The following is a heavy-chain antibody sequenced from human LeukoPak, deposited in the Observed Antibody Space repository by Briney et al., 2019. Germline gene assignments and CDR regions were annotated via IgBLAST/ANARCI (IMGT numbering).Heavy chain of an antibody. CDR3: AREEAYSGYVFDY. J-gene: IGHJ4*02. CDR1: GGSISSYY. D-gene: IGHD5-12*01. Sequence: SETLSLTCTVSGGSISSYYWSWIRQPPGKGLEWIGYIYYSGSTNYNPSLKSRVTISVDTSKNQFSLKLSSVTAADTAVYYCAREEAYSGYVFDYWGQGTLVTVSS. V-gene: IGHV4-59*12. CDR2: IYYSGST.